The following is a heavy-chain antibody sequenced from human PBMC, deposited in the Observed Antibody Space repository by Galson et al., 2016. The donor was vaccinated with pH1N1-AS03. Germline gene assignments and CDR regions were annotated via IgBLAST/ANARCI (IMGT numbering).Heavy chain of an antibody. Sequence: SLRLSCAVSGFHLNDYAMHWVRQAPGKGLEWMAAVSNDGNNKWYADSVKDRFTISRDNSKNTLYLQVNSVRAEDTAVYYCARDALLSLPGGIDYWGQGTLVAVSS. CDR1: GFHLNDYA. CDR2: VSNDGNNK. D-gene: IGHD2/OR15-2a*01. J-gene: IGHJ4*02. CDR3: ARDALLSLPGGIDY. V-gene: IGHV3-30*04.